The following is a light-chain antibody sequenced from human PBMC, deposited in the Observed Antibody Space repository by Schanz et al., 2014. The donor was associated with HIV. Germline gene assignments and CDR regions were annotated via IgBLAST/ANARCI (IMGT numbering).Light chain of an antibody. Sequence: EIVMTQSPTTLSLSPGERATLSCRASQSVGGSQMAWYQHRRGQAPRLLFYATSFRATGVPDRFSGSGSGTDFTLTISRLEPEDFAVYSCQQYATSPWTFGQGTKVEIK. CDR2: ATS. CDR3: QQYATSPWT. CDR1: QSVGGSQ. V-gene: IGKV3-20*01. J-gene: IGKJ1*01.